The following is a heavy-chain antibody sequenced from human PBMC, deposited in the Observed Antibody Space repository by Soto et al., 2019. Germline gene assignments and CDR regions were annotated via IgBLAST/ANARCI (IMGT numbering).Heavy chain of an antibody. J-gene: IGHJ4*02. CDR3: ARVPSSGPFDY. D-gene: IGHD3-22*01. Sequence: TLSLTCTVSGGSISSGDYYWSWIRQPPGKGLEWIGYIYYSGSTYYNPSLKSRVIISADTFKNQFSLKLSSVTAADTAVYYCARVPSSGPFDYWGQGILVTVSS. CDR2: IYYSGST. V-gene: IGHV4-30-4*01. CDR1: GGSISSGDYY.